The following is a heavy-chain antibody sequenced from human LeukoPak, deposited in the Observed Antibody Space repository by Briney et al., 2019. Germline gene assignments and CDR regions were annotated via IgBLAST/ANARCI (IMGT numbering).Heavy chain of an antibody. Sequence: ASVKVSCKASGYTFTSYWIQWVRQAPGQGPEWMGLINPDGGSTAYAHRFRGRVIMTRDTSTSTAYMDLSSLRSEDTAVYHCVRAPRNSSTMLDFWGQGTLVTISS. CDR3: VRAPRNSSTMLDF. V-gene: IGHV1-46*01. J-gene: IGHJ4*02. CDR1: GYTFTSYW. D-gene: IGHD6-13*01. CDR2: INPDGGST.